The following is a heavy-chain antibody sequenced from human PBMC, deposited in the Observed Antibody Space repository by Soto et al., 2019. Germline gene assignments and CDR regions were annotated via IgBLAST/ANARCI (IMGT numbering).Heavy chain of an antibody. Sequence: EVQLLESGGGLVQPGVSLRLSCAASGFTFSAYAMSWVRQAPGKGLEWVSVISGSGDATYYADSGKGRFTTSRDNSKKTLFLQRTDLRAEDTAVYYCANGGRYYAGSGYWEHFFAYWGQGTLVTVSS. V-gene: IGHV3-23*01. J-gene: IGHJ4*02. CDR3: ANGGRYYAGSGYWEHFFAY. CDR1: GFTFSAYA. CDR2: ISGSGDAT. D-gene: IGHD3-3*01.